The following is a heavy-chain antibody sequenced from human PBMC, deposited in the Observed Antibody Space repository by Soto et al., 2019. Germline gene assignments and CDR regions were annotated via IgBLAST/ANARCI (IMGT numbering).Heavy chain of an antibody. CDR2: ISGSGSST. CDR1: GFTFSNYA. V-gene: IGHV3-23*01. CDR3: AKSIAAAGTPY. Sequence: EVQLLESGGGLVQPGGSLRLSCAASGFTFSNYAMSWIRQAPGKGLEWVSAISGSGSSTYYADSVKGRFTISRDNSKNTLYLQMNSLRVEDTAVYYCAKSIAAAGTPYWGQGTLVTVSS. J-gene: IGHJ4*02. D-gene: IGHD6-13*01.